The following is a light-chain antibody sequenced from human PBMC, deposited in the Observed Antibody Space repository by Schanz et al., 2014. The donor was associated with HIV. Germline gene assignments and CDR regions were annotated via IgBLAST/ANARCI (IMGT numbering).Light chain of an antibody. Sequence: QSVLTQPPSVSGAPGQRVTISCTGSRSNIGAGYDVHWYQQLPGTAPKLLIYGNSNRPSGVPDRFSGSKSGTSASLAISGLQSEDEADYYCAAWDDSLEGVEFGGGTKLTVL. CDR1: RSNIGAGYD. CDR2: GNS. J-gene: IGLJ2*01. V-gene: IGLV1-40*01. CDR3: AAWDDSLEGVE.